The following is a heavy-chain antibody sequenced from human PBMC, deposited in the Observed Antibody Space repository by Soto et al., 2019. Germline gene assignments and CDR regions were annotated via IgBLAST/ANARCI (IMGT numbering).Heavy chain of an antibody. CDR1: GGTFSSYA. V-gene: IGHV1-69*13. J-gene: IGHJ6*02. Sequence: SSVKVSCKASGGTFSSYAISWVRQAPGQGLEWMGGIIPIFGTANYAQKFQGRVTITADESTSTAYMELSSLRSEDTAVYYCARVSPPFGERRYGMDVWGQGTTVTVSS. CDR2: IIPIFGTA. D-gene: IGHD3-10*01. CDR3: ARVSPPFGERRYGMDV.